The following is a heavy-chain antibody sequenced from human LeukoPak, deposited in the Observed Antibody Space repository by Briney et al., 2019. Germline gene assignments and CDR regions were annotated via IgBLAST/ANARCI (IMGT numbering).Heavy chain of an antibody. CDR2: VHLDGGT. D-gene: IGHD3-3*01. CDR3: AREGGFYRPLDY. CDR1: VGSIRGTNW. Sequence: PSETLSLTCGVSVGSIRGTNWWTWVRQPPGKGLEWIGEVHLDGGTNYNPSLESRLTMSVDLSENHISLKLTSVTAADTAVYYCAREGGFYRPLDYSGQGTLVTVSS. V-gene: IGHV4-4*02. J-gene: IGHJ4*02.